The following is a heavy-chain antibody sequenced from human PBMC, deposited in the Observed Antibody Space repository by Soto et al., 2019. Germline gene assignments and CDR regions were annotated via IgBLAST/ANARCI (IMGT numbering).Heavy chain of an antibody. Sequence: PSETLSLTCTVSGGSISSSSYYWGWIRQPPGKGLEWIGNIYYSGSTYYNPSLKSRVTISVDTSKNQFSLKLSSVTAADTAVYYCARLQDIVVAGHFDYWGQGTLVTVSS. V-gene: IGHV4-39*01. CDR3: ARLQDIVVAGHFDY. CDR1: GGSISSSSYY. CDR2: IYYSGST. D-gene: IGHD2-2*01. J-gene: IGHJ4*02.